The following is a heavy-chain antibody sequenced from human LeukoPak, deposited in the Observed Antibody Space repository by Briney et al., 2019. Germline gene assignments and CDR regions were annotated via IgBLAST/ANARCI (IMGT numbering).Heavy chain of an antibody. V-gene: IGHV1-24*01. CDR1: GYTLTELS. J-gene: IGHJ1*01. CDR2: FDPEDGET. D-gene: IGHD6-13*01. Sequence: ASVKVSCKVSGYTLTELSMHWVRQAPGEGLEWMGGFDPEDGETIYAQKFQGRVTMTEDTSTDTAYMELSSLRSEDTAVYYCAAVSSSWYLHGAEYFQHWGQGTLVTVSS. CDR3: AAVSSSWYLHGAEYFQH.